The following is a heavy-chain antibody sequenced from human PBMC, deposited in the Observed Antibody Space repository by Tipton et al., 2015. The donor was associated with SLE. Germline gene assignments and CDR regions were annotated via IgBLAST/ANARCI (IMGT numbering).Heavy chain of an antibody. CDR3: ARYELWFGNYY. CDR2: IYYNGNT. Sequence: TLSLTCTLSGGSINAYSWSWIRQPPGRGPELIGYIYYNGNTNYNPSLKSRVTISINTSKTQFSLKLTSVTAADTAVYFCARYELWFGNYYWGQGTLVTVSS. CDR1: GGSINAYS. V-gene: IGHV4-59*07. D-gene: IGHD3-10*01. J-gene: IGHJ4*02.